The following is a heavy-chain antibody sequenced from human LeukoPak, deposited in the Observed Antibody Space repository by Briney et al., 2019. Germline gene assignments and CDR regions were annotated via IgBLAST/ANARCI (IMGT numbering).Heavy chain of an antibody. CDR3: ASARVVTAVFFDY. CDR2: IYYSGST. V-gene: IGHV4-59*01. Sequence: SETLSVTCTVSGGSISSYYWSWIRQPPGKGLEWIGYIYYSGSTNYNPSLKSRVTISVDTSKNQFSLKLSSVTAADTAVYYCASARVVTAVFFDYWGQGTLVTVSS. CDR1: GGSISSYY. J-gene: IGHJ4*02. D-gene: IGHD2-21*02.